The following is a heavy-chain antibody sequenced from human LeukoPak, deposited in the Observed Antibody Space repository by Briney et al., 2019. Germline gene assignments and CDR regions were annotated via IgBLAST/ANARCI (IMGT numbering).Heavy chain of an antibody. D-gene: IGHD2-21*02. CDR1: GFTFSRHT. Sequence: GGSLRLSCAASGFTFSRHTMHWVRQAPGKGLEWVAVISFDGTKHYYADSVKGRFTIARDNSKNTLYLQMSSLRGQDTAIYYCVKDRTAVLEYWGQGTLVTVSS. J-gene: IGHJ4*02. CDR3: VKDRTAVLEY. CDR2: ISFDGTKH. V-gene: IGHV3-30*18.